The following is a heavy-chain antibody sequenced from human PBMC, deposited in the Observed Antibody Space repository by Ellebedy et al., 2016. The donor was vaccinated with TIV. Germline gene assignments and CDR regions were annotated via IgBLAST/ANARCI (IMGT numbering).Heavy chain of an antibody. CDR2: IYYSGST. V-gene: IGHV4-39*01. J-gene: IGHJ4*02. D-gene: IGHD4-17*01. Sequence: MPSETLSLTCTVSGGSISSSSYYWGWIRQPPGKGLEWIGSIYYSGSTYYNPSLKSRVTISVDTSKNQFSLKLSSVTSADTAVYYCARTHYGDYDYWGQGTLVTVSS. CDR3: ARTHYGDYDY. CDR1: GGSISSSSYY.